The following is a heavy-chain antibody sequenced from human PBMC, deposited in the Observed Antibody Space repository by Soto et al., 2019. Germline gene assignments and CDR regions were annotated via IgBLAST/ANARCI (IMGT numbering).Heavy chain of an antibody. CDR2: IKQDGSEK. V-gene: IGHV3-7*01. Sequence: GGSLRLSCAASGFTFSRYWMSWVRQAPGKGLEWVANIKQDGSEKYYVDSVKGRFTISRDNAKNSMYLQMNSLRAEDTAVYYCARVIWPTYCGGDCYSGPGYGMDVWGQGTTVTVSS. CDR3: ARVIWPTYCGGDCYSGPGYGMDV. D-gene: IGHD2-21*02. J-gene: IGHJ6*02. CDR1: GFTFSRYW.